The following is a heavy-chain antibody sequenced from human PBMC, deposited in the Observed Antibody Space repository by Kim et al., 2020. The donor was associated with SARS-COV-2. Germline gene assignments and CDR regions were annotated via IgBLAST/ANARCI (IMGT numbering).Heavy chain of an antibody. J-gene: IGHJ6*02. CDR2: INPSGGST. Sequence: ASVKDSCKASGYTFTSYYMHWVRQAPGQGLEWMGIINPSGGSTSYAQKFQGRVTMTRDTSTSTVYMELSSLRSEDTAVYYCARGGVDCSSTSCYNNYYYGMDVWGQGTTVTVSS. V-gene: IGHV1-46*01. CDR1: GYTFTSYY. D-gene: IGHD2-2*02. CDR3: ARGGVDCSSTSCYNNYYYGMDV.